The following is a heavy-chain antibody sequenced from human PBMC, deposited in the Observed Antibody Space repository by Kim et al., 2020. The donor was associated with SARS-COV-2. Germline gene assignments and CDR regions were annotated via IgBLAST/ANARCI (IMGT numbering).Heavy chain of an antibody. D-gene: IGHD3-16*01. CDR3: ARDSGITAAFDI. V-gene: IGHV4-59*01. Sequence: TNYHHSLKSRVTISVDTSTNQCSLKLSSVTAADTAEYYCARDSGITAAFDIWGQGTMVTVSS. J-gene: IGHJ3*02. CDR2: T.